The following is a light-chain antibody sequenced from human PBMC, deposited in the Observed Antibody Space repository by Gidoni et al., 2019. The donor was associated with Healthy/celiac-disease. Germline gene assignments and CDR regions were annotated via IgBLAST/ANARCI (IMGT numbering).Light chain of an antibody. CDR1: QSISSW. J-gene: IGKJ2*01. Sequence: DIQMTQSPSTLSASVGDRVTITCRASQSISSWLAWYQQKPGKAPKLLIYKASSLESGVPSRFSGSGSVTEFTLTISSLQPDDFATYYCQQYISYTFGQGTKLEIK. CDR3: QQYISYT. V-gene: IGKV1-5*03. CDR2: KAS.